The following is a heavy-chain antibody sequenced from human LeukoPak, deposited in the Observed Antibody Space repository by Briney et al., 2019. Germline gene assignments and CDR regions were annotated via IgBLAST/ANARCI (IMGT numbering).Heavy chain of an antibody. D-gene: IGHD6-6*01. V-gene: IGHV4-34*01. CDR2: TNHSGST. J-gene: IGHJ5*02. CDR3: ARGRRRSSSSPRFDP. CDR1: GGSFSGYY. Sequence: SETLSLTCAVYGGSFSGYYWSWIRQPPGKGLEWIGETNHSGSTNYNPSLKSRVTISVDTSKNQFSLKLSSVTAADTAVYYCARGRRRSSSSPRFDPWGQGTLVTVSS.